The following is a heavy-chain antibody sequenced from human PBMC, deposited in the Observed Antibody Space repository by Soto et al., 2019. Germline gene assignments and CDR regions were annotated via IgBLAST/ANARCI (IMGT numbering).Heavy chain of an antibody. D-gene: IGHD2-2*01. Sequence: ASVKVSCKVSGYTLTELSMHWVRQAPGKGLEWMGGFDPEDGETIYAQKFQGRVTMTEDTSTDTAYMELSSMRSEDTAVYYCATSLRVVPAASYYYYMDVWGKGTTVTVSS. J-gene: IGHJ6*03. CDR1: GYTLTELS. CDR2: FDPEDGET. CDR3: ATSLRVVPAASYYYYMDV. V-gene: IGHV1-24*01.